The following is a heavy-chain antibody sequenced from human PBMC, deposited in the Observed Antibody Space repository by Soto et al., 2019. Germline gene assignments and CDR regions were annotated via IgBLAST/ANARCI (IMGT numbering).Heavy chain of an antibody. CDR1: GFTFSSYS. D-gene: IGHD1-26*01. V-gene: IGHV3-23*01. J-gene: IGHJ3*02. CDR3: AKDFLGGSYTPGSGAFDI. Sequence: PGGSLRLSCAASGFTFSSYSMNWVRQAPGKGLEWVSSISGSGGCTYYADSVKGRFTISRDNSKNTLYLQMNSLRAEDTAVYYCAKDFLGGSYTPGSGAFDIWGQGTMVTVSS. CDR2: ISGSGGCT.